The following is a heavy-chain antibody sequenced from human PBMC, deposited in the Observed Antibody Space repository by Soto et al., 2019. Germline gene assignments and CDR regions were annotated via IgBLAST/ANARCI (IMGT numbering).Heavy chain of an antibody. CDR3: TRRRPETGTVDY. V-gene: IGHV3-73*01. CDR2: IRSKANSYAT. D-gene: IGHD1-7*01. Sequence: GGSLRLSCAASGFTFSGSAMHWVRQASGKGLEWVGRIRSKANSYATAYAASVKGRFTISRDDSKNTAYLQMNSLKTEDTAVYYCTRRRPETGTVDYWGQGTLVTVSS. J-gene: IGHJ4*02. CDR1: GFTFSGSA.